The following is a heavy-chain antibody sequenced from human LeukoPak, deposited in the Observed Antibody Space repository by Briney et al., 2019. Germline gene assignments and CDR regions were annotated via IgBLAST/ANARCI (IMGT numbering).Heavy chain of an antibody. CDR3: TRLAYGDYVADY. D-gene: IGHD4-17*01. J-gene: IGHJ4*02. CDR1: GFTYSSYR. V-gene: IGHV3-48*02. Sequence: PGGSLRLSHAPSGFTYSSYRMNWVRQAPGKGLEGVSYISSVSSTISYADSVKGRFTISRDNAKNSLYLQMNSLRDEDTAVYYCTRLAYGDYVADYWGQGTLVTVSS. CDR2: ISSVSSTI.